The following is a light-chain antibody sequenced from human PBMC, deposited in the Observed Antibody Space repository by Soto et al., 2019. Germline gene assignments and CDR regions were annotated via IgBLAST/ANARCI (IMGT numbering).Light chain of an antibody. V-gene: IGKV1-39*01. J-gene: IGKJ4*01. Sequence: DIQMTQSPSSLSASVGDRVTITCRASQNINSYLNWYQQQVGKAPKLLINAASTLQIGVPLRFRGSGSGTDFTLTISSLQPEDFATYYCQESYNLHTFGGGTKVEIK. CDR3: QESYNLHT. CDR2: AAS. CDR1: QNINSY.